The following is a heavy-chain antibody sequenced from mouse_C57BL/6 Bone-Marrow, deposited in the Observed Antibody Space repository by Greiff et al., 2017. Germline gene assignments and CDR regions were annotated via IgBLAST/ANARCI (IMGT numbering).Heavy chain of an antibody. Sequence: VQLQQSGPELVKPGASVKISCKASGYTFTDYYMNWVKQSHGKSLEWIGDINPNNGGTSYNQKFKGKATLTVDKSSSTAYMELRSLTSEDSAVYYCAREPTPFDYWGQGTTLTVSS. D-gene: IGHD4-1*02. CDR3: AREPTPFDY. V-gene: IGHV1-26*01. CDR2: INPNNGGT. CDR1: GYTFTDYY. J-gene: IGHJ2*01.